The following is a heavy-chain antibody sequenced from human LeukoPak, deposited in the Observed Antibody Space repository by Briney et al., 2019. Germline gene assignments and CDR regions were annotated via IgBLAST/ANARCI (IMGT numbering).Heavy chain of an antibody. CDR3: AKESQSRITIFGVVIGQGVRPGMDA. V-gene: IGHV3-23*01. J-gene: IGHJ6*02. Sequence: GGSLRLSCAASGFTFSSYAMSWVRQAPGKGLEWVSAISGSGGSTYYADSVKGRFTISRDNSKNTLYLQMNSLRAEDTAVYYCAKESQSRITIFGVVIGQGVRPGMDAWGQGPPVTASS. D-gene: IGHD3-3*01. CDR2: ISGSGGST. CDR1: GFTFSSYA.